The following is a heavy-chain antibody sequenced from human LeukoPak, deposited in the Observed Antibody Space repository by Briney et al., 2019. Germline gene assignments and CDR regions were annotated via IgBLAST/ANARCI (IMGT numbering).Heavy chain of an antibody. J-gene: IGHJ4*02. V-gene: IGHV1-18*01. CDR1: GYTFTTYG. D-gene: IGHD2-15*01. CDR2: ISGYNGNT. Sequence: GASVKVSCKASGYTFTTYGISWVRQAPGQGLEWMGWISGYNGNTNYAQKFRGRVTMTTDTSTSTAYVELRSLRSDDTAVYYCARASAQWSDYWGQGTLVTVSS. CDR3: ARASAQWSDY.